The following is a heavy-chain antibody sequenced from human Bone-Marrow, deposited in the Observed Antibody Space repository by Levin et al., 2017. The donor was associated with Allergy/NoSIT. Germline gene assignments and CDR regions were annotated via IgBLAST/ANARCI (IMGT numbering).Heavy chain of an antibody. D-gene: IGHD6-19*01. V-gene: IGHV4-59*12. CDR1: GGSMDSYY. CDR3: ARGGGTSGWYGWYFDL. CDR2: IYYKGST. J-gene: IGHJ2*01. Sequence: SQTLSLTCTVSGGSMDSYYWSWIRQTPGKGLEWIGYIYYKGSTNYNPSLKGRVTMSVDTSKAQFSLKLTSMTAADTAVYYCARGGGTSGWYGWYFDLWGRGTLVTVSS.